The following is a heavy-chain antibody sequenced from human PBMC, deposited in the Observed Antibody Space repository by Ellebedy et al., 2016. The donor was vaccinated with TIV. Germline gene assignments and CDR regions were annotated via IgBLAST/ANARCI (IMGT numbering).Heavy chain of an antibody. J-gene: IGHJ4*02. CDR1: GHTFSHDW. D-gene: IGHD4-23*01. CDR3: ATYNGGNEGCGL. CDR2: IDLRDSTA. V-gene: IGHV5-51*01. Sequence: GESLKISCEESGHTFSHDWIAWVRQTPGKGLDWMGIIDLRDSTAPYNPSFQGQVTITPDQSITTAYLQWNSLRSSDTAIFYCATYNGGNEGCGLWGQGTLVNVSS.